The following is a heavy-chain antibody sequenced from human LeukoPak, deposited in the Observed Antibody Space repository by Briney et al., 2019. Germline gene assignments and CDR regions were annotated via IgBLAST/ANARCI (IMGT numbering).Heavy chain of an antibody. D-gene: IGHD5-18*01. J-gene: IGHJ4*02. Sequence: PGGSLRLSCAASGFTFSCYAMSWVRQAPGKGLEWVSAISGSGGSTYYADSVKGRFTISRDNSKNTLYLQMNSLRAEDTAVYCCATTLGYSYGYIYFDYWGQGTLVTVSS. CDR1: GFTFSCYA. V-gene: IGHV3-23*01. CDR3: ATTLGYSYGYIYFDY. CDR2: ISGSGGST.